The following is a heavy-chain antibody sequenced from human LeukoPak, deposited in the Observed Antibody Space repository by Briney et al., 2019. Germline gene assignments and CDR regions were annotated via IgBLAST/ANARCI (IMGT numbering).Heavy chain of an antibody. Sequence: TGRSLRLSCAASGFTFSSYAMHWVRQAPGKGLEWVAVISYDGSNKYYADSVKGRCTISRDNSKNTLYLQMNSLRAEDTAVYYCARDGRVLAGETVDYWGQGTLVTVSS. CDR2: ISYDGSNK. V-gene: IGHV3-30-3*01. J-gene: IGHJ4*02. CDR1: GFTFSSYA. CDR3: ARDGRVLAGETVDY. D-gene: IGHD2-8*01.